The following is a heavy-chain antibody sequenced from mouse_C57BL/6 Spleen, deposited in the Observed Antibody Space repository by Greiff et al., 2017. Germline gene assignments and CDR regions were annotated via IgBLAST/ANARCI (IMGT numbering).Heavy chain of an antibody. CDR1: GYTFTDYN. CDR3: ARDHYYAMDY. J-gene: IGHJ4*01. CDR2: INPNNGGT. V-gene: IGHV1-18*01. Sequence: EVQLQQSGPELVKPGASVKISCKASGYTFTDYNMDWVQQSHGKSLEWIGDINPNNGGTIYNQKFKGKATLTVAKSSSTAYMELRSLTSEDTAVYYCARDHYYAMDYWGQGTSVTVSS.